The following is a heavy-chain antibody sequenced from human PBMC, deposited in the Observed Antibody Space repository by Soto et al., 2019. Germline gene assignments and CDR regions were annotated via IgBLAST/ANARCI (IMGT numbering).Heavy chain of an antibody. J-gene: IGHJ6*03. V-gene: IGHV3-66*01. D-gene: IGHD3-9*01. CDR1: GFTVSSNY. CDR3: ARDWMYYDILTGYYDSPYYMDV. CDR2: IYSGGST. Sequence: GGSLRLSCAASGFTVSSNYMSWVRQAPGKGLEWVSVIYSGGSTYYADSVKGRFTISRDNSKNTLYLQMNSLRAEDTAVYYCARDWMYYDILTGYYDSPYYMDVWGKGTTVTVSS.